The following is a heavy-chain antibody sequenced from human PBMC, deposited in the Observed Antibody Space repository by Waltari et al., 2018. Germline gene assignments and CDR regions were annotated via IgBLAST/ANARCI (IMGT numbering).Heavy chain of an antibody. J-gene: IGHJ4*02. CDR3: TRGGVGYGNFEY. CDR1: GFAFRSSW. D-gene: IGHD5-12*01. Sequence: EVQLVESGGDLVQPGGSLRLPCAASGFAFRSSWMHWVRQTPGTGLVWVSRIYTGASDTYYADSVKGRFTISRDNAKNTLYLQMNSLRVEDTAVYYCTRGGVGYGNFEYWGLGTLVTVSS. CDR2: IYTGASDT. V-gene: IGHV3-74*01.